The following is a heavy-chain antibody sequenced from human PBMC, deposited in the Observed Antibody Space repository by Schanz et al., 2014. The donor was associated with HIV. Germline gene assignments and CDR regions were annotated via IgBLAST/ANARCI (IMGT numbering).Heavy chain of an antibody. D-gene: IGHD3-10*01. CDR1: GESLSGYY. V-gene: IGHV4-34*02. J-gene: IGHJ4*02. Sequence: QVQLQQWGAGLLKPSETLSLTCAVYGESLSGYYWTWIRQPPGKGLEWIGYIYYSGSTYYNPSLKSRVTISVDTSKNQFSLKLSSVTAADTAVYYCARSYGSGNLFDYWGQGTLVTVSS. CDR2: IYYSGST. CDR3: ARSYGSGNLFDY.